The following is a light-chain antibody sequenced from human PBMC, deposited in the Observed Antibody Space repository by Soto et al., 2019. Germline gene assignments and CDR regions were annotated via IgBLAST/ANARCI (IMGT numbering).Light chain of an antibody. CDR2: DVS. J-gene: IGLJ3*02. CDR3: CSYAGSYTGV. CDR1: SSGVGGYNY. Sequence: QSALTQPRSVSGSPGQSVTISCTGTSSGVGGYNYVSWYQQHPGKAPKLMIYDVSKRPSGVPDRFSGSKSGNTAALTISGLQAEDEADYYCCSYAGSYTGVFGGGTKVTVL. V-gene: IGLV2-11*01.